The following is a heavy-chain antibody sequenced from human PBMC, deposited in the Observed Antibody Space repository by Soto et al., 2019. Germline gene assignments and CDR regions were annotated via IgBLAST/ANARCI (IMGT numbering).Heavy chain of an antibody. Sequence: QVQLVQSGAEVKRPGASVKVSCKASGYTFTTYYMHWVRQAPGQGLEWLGIINPNGGSTTYAQKFQGRVTMTRATSTSRVYLELSSLRSEDTAVYYCARAGYCSGGTCFHGNCDYWGQGTLVTVSA. CDR3: ARAGYCSGGTCFHGNCDY. J-gene: IGHJ4*02. V-gene: IGHV1-46*01. CDR1: GYTFTTYY. D-gene: IGHD2-15*01. CDR2: INPNGGST.